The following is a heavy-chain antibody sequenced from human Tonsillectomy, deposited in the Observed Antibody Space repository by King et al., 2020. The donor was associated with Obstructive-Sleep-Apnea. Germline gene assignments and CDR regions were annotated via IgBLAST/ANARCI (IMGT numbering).Heavy chain of an antibody. CDR1: GFTFSSYG. CDR2: IWYDGSKK. Sequence: VQLMESGGGVVQPGRSLRLSCAASGFTFSSYGFHWVRQAPGKGLEWVAVIWYDGSKKYYADSVKGRFTISRDDSENTLYLQMNSLRADDTAGYYCAGVGKFCGGDCRYSGGLDYWGQGSLVTVSS. D-gene: IGHD2-21*02. J-gene: IGHJ4*02. V-gene: IGHV3-33*01. CDR3: AGVGKFCGGDCRYSGGLDY.